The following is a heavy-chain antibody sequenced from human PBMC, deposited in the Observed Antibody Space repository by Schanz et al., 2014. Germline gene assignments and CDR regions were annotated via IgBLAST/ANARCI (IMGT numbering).Heavy chain of an antibody. D-gene: IGHD6-6*01. Sequence: QVQLVQSGAEVKKPGASVKVSCKASGYTFTSYYMHWVRQAPGQGLEWMGIINPSGGSTSYAQKFQGRVTMTRDTSTSTAYMELRSLRSDDTAVYYCARGGAYRSPSPVFYFDYWGQGTLVTVSS. J-gene: IGHJ4*02. CDR2: INPSGGST. V-gene: IGHV1-46*01. CDR3: ARGGAYRSPSPVFYFDY. CDR1: GYTFTSYY.